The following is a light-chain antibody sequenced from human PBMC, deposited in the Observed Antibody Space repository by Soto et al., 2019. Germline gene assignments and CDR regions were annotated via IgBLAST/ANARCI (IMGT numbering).Light chain of an antibody. CDR1: QRISSW. J-gene: IGKJ1*01. CDR2: KAA. CDR3: QQYNSYPA. Sequence: QITQRPSTLAASIGDRNTITCRASQRISSWWAWYQQKPGKGPKLLIYKAASLESGVPSRFSGSGSGTEFTLTISSLQPDDFATYYCQQYNSYPAFGQGTKVDIK. V-gene: IGKV1-5*03.